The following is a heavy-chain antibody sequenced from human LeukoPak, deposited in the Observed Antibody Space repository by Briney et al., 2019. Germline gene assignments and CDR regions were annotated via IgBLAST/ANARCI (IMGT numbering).Heavy chain of an antibody. J-gene: IGHJ5*02. Sequence: GGSLRLSCAASGFTFSRYSMNWVRQAPGKGLEWVSYTSSTGTTIYYADSVKGRFTISRDNAKNSLYLQMNSLRAEDTAVYYCARGHNFDWLLQGFDPWGQGTLVTVSS. V-gene: IGHV3-48*01. CDR1: GFTFSRYS. D-gene: IGHD3-9*01. CDR2: TSSTGTTI. CDR3: ARGHNFDWLLQGFDP.